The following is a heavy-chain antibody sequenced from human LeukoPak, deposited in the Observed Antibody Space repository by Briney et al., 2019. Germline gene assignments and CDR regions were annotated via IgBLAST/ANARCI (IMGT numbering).Heavy chain of an antibody. Sequence: PSETLSLTCTVSGGSISSGDYYWSWIRQPPGKGLEWIGYIYYSGSTYYNPSLKSRVTISVDTSKNQFSLKLSSVTAADTAVYYCARVVPAAMEIDYWDQGTLVTVSS. CDR1: GGSISSGDYY. CDR2: IYYSGST. J-gene: IGHJ4*02. D-gene: IGHD2-2*01. CDR3: ARVVPAAMEIDY. V-gene: IGHV4-30-4*01.